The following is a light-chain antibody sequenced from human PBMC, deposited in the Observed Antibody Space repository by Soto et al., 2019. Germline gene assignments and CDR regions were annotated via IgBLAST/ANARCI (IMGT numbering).Light chain of an antibody. CDR2: GTS. Sequence: EVFLTQSPGTLSLSPGDRATLSFRASQGVSAHNLAWYQHKLGQAPMLLIYGTSSRATGTPDRFSGNGSGTDFTLTISRLETEDCRQYGSTPFTFGPGTKVEI. V-gene: IGKV3-20*01. J-gene: IGKJ3*01. CDR3: TPFT. CDR1: QGVSAHN.